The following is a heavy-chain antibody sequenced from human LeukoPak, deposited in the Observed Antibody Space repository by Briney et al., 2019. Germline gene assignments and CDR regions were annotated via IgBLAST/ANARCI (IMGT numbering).Heavy chain of an antibody. V-gene: IGHV3-30*18. CDR3: AKTPLRFLELFYNYGMDV. J-gene: IGHJ6*02. Sequence: PGRSLRLSCAASGFTFSSYGMHWVRQAPGRGLEWVAVISYDGSNKYYADSVKGRFTIARDNSKNTLYLQMNSLRVEDTAVYYCAKTPLRFLELFYNYGMDVWGQGTTVTVSS. CDR1: GFTFSSYG. CDR2: ISYDGSNK. D-gene: IGHD3-3*01.